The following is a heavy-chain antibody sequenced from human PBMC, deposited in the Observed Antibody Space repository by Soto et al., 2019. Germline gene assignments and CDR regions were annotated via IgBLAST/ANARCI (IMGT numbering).Heavy chain of an antibody. J-gene: IGHJ4*02. CDR3: ASIAVAGTRTFDY. CDR1: GGSFSGYY. V-gene: IGHV4-34*01. CDR2: INHSGST. D-gene: IGHD6-19*01. Sequence: PSETLSLTCAVYGGSFSGYYRSWIRQPPGKGLEWIGEINHSGSTNYNPSLKSRVTISVDRSKNQFSLKLSSVTAADTAVYYCASIAVAGTRTFDYWGQGTLVTVSS.